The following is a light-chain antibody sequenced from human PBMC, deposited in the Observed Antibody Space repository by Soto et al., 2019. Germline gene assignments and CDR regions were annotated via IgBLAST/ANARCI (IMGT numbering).Light chain of an antibody. Sequence: DIVMTQSPLSLPVSPGEPASISCRSSQSLLHSNGNTYLDWYLQKPGQSPQLLIYLGSNRSSGVPDRFSGSGSGTDFTLKIGRVEAEDVGSYYCMQALQSRTFGQGTKVEIK. V-gene: IGKV2-28*01. CDR1: QSLLHSNGNTY. CDR3: MQALQSRT. CDR2: LGS. J-gene: IGKJ1*01.